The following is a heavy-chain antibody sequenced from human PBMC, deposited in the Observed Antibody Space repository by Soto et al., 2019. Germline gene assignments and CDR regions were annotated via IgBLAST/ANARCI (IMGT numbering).Heavy chain of an antibody. CDR1: GGTFSSYA. J-gene: IGHJ5*02. D-gene: IGHD3-10*01. V-gene: IGHV1-69*13. Sequence: GASVKVSCKASGGTFSSYAISWVRQAPGQGLEWMGGIIPIFGTANYAQKFQGRVTITADESTSTAYMELSSLRSEDTAVYYCARHRITMVRGVENWFAPWGQGTLVTVSS. CDR2: IIPIFGTA. CDR3: ARHRITMVRGVENWFAP.